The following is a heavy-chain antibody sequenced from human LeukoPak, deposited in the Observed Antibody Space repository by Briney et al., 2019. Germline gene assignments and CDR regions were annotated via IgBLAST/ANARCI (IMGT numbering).Heavy chain of an antibody. CDR3: ARAPYSYGFTSDY. D-gene: IGHD5-18*01. V-gene: IGHV1-2*06. CDR1: GYTFTGYY. J-gene: IGHJ4*02. Sequence: GSVKVSCKASGYTFTGYYMHWLRQAPGQGLDWMGRINPNSVGTNYAHKFQGRVTMTSDTSISTAYMGLSRLRSDDTAVYSCARAPYSYGFTSDYWGQGTLVTVSS. CDR2: INPNSVGT.